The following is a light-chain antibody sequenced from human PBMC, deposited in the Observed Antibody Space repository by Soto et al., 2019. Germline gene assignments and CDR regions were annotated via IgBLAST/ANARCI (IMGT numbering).Light chain of an antibody. CDR1: QSVRNY. J-gene: IGKJ1*01. CDR2: GAS. CDR3: QQTYSSSWT. Sequence: DIQMTQSPSSLSASVGDSVTITCRASQSVRNYLNWYQHKPGKAPKLLIYGASRLQTGVPSRFSGSGSGTDFTLTVSSLHPEDFATYYCQQTYSSSWTFGQGTKVEIK. V-gene: IGKV1-39*01.